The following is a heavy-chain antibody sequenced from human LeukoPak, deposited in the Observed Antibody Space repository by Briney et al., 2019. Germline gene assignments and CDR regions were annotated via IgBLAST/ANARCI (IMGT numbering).Heavy chain of an antibody. Sequence: GGSLRLSCAASGFTFSSYAMSWVRQAPGKGLEWVSAISGSGGSTYYADSVKGRFTISRDNSKNTLYLQMNSLRAEDMAVYYCAKGDDSSGYYYSDDAFDIWGQGTMVTVSS. D-gene: IGHD3-22*01. J-gene: IGHJ3*02. CDR3: AKGDDSSGYYYSDDAFDI. V-gene: IGHV3-23*01. CDR2: ISGSGGST. CDR1: GFTFSSYA.